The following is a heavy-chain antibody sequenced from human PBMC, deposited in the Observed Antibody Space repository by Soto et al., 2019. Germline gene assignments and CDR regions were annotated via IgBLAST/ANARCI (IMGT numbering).Heavy chain of an antibody. Sequence: PGGSLRLSCAASGFLFSDYYMNWVRQAPGKGLEWVSYISTTGTKIDYADSVRGRFTISRDNAKNSLYLQMNRLSPDDTAVYYCARQQLDPRGWFYCGMDVWGQGTTVTVSS. V-gene: IGHV3-11*01. CDR3: ARQQLDPRGWFYCGMDV. J-gene: IGHJ6*02. CDR2: ISTTGTKI. D-gene: IGHD2-15*01. CDR1: GFLFSDYY.